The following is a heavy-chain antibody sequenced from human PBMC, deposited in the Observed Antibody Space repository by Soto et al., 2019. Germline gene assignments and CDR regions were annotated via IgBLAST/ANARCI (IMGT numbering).Heavy chain of an antibody. J-gene: IGHJ4*02. Sequence: ASVKVSCTASGYTFTSYGISWVRQAPGQGLEWMGWISAYNGNTNYAQKLQGRVTMTTDTSTSTAYMELRSLRSDDTAVYYCARGDYYDSSGYYDYWGQGTLVTVSS. CDR3: ARGDYYDSSGYYDY. D-gene: IGHD3-22*01. CDR1: GYTFTSYG. V-gene: IGHV1-18*04. CDR2: ISAYNGNT.